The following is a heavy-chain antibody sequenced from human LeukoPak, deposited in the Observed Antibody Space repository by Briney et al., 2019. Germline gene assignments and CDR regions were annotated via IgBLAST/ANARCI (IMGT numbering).Heavy chain of an antibody. CDR1: GFTFSSYA. Sequence: GGSLRLSCAASGFTFSSYAMHWVRQAPGKGLEWVAVISYDGSNKYYADSVKGRFTISRDNSKNTLYLQMNSLRAGDTAVYYCARVERLLWFGELPGDYWGQGTLVNVSS. CDR3: ARVERLLWFGELPGDY. CDR2: ISYDGSNK. J-gene: IGHJ4*02. V-gene: IGHV3-30*04. D-gene: IGHD3-10*01.